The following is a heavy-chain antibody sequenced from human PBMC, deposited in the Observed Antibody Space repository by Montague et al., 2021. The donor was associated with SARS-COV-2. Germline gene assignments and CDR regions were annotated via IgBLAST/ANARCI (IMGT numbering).Heavy chain of an antibody. CDR1: GGSISSSSYY. Sequence: SETLSLTCTVSGGSISSSSYYWGWIRQPPGKGLERIGSIYYSGSTYYNPSLKSRVTISVDTSKNQFSLKLSSVTAADTAVYYCARIRIGVWGSYRYFDYWGQGTLVTVSS. CDR3: ARIRIGVWGSYRYFDY. D-gene: IGHD3-16*02. V-gene: IGHV4-39*01. J-gene: IGHJ4*02. CDR2: IYYSGST.